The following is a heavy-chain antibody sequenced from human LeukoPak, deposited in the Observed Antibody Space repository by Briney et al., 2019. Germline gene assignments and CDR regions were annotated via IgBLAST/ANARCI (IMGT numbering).Heavy chain of an antibody. V-gene: IGHV1-2*02. CDR1: GYTFTGYY. D-gene: IGHD6-13*01. CDR3: TRMGLGSSWHLDY. J-gene: IGHJ4*02. CDR2: INPNSGGT. Sequence: ASVKVSCKASGYTFTGYYLHWVRQAPGQGLEWMGWINPNSGGTNYAQKFQGRVTMTRDTSISTAYMELSRLRSDDTAVYYCTRMGLGSSWHLDYWGQGTLVTVSS.